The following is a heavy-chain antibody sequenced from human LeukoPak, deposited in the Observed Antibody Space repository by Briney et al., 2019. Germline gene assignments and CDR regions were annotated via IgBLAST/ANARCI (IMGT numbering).Heavy chain of an antibody. CDR2: IYYSGST. D-gene: IGHD6-13*01. J-gene: IGHJ3*02. V-gene: IGHV4-61*08. CDR1: GGSISSAGYS. CDR3: AREIASSWYGDAFDI. Sequence: SETLSLTCAVSGGSISSAGYSWSWIRQPPGKGLEWIGYIYYSGSTNYNPSLKSRVTISVDTSKNQFSLKLSSVTAADTAVYYCAREIASSWYGDAFDIWGQGTMVTVSS.